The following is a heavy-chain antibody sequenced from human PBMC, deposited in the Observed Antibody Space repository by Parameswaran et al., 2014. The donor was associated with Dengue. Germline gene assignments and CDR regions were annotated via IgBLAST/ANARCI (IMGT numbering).Heavy chain of an antibody. V-gene: IGHV1-2*02. CDR3: ARYSGYDYEGY. J-gene: IGHJ4*02. D-gene: IGHD5-12*01. CDR2: INPNSGGT. Sequence: WVRQAPGQGLEWMGWINPNSGGTNYAQKFQGRVTMTRDTSISTAYMELSRLRSDDTAVYYCARYSGYDYEGYWGQGTLVTVSS.